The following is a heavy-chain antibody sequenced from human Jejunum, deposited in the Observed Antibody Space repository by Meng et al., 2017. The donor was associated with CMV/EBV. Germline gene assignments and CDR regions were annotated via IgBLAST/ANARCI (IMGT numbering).Heavy chain of an antibody. CDR1: GFPVGISH. CDR2: ICSGDTT. D-gene: IGHD2-15*01. Sequence: CTVSGFPVGISHMNWVRRAPGKGLEWVSVICSGDTTHYADSVKGRFIISRDNSMNTLYLQMDSLRAEDTAVYYCVVGHDSRKVAYWGQGTLVTVSS. CDR3: VVGHDSRKVAY. V-gene: IGHV3-53*01. J-gene: IGHJ4*02.